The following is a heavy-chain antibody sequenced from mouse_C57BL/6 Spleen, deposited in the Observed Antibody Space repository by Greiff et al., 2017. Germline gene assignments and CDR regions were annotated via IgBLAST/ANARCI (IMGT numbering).Heavy chain of an antibody. J-gene: IGHJ4*01. V-gene: IGHV1-55*01. Sequence: QVQLQQPGAELVKPGASVKMSCKASGYTFTSYWITWVKQRPGQGLEWIGDIYPGSGSTNYNEKFKSKATLTVDTSSSTAYMQLSSLTSEDSAVYYCARAVGNPSRWDYWGQGTSVTVSS. CDR2: IYPGSGST. D-gene: IGHD2-1*01. CDR3: ARAVGNPSRWDY. CDR1: GYTFTSYW.